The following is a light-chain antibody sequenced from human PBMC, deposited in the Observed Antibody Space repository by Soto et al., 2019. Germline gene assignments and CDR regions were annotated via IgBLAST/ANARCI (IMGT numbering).Light chain of an antibody. Sequence: EIVLTQSPGTLSLSPGERATLSCRASQSVSSNFLAWYQQKPGQAPRLLIYGASNRATGIPDRFSGSGSGTDFTLSISRLEPEEFAVYYCQRYGSSPRTFGQGTKLEIK. V-gene: IGKV3-20*01. CDR2: GAS. J-gene: IGKJ2*01. CDR3: QRYGSSPRT. CDR1: QSVSSNF.